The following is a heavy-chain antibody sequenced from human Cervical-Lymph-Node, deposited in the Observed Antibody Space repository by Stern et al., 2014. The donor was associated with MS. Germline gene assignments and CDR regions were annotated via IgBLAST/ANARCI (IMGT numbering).Heavy chain of an antibody. J-gene: IGHJ4*02. CDR2: VYYSGAT. D-gene: IGHD2-8*02. V-gene: IGHV4-39*01. CDR1: CDSISSYTHY. CDR3: AKHACTGAACPFDL. Sequence: QVQLQESGPGLVKPSETLSLTCAVSCDSISSYTHYWAWIRQPPGKGLEWIGRVYYSGATYYHPSLKSPVTISVATSKNHFSLGLNSVTAADTAVYYCAKHACTGAACPFDLWGQGTLVTVSS.